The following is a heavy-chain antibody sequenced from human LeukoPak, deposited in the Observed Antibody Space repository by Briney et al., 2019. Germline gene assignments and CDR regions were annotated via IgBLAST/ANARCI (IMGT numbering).Heavy chain of an antibody. D-gene: IGHD3-9*01. J-gene: IGHJ6*03. CDR2: INHSGST. Sequence: SETLSLTCAVYGGSFSGYYWSWIRQPPGKGLEGMGEINHSGSTNYNPSLKSRITISVDTSKNQFSLQLRSVAAAETAVYYCARHRGLRYFDWLYMDVWGKGTTVTISS. CDR3: ARHRGLRYFDWLYMDV. CDR1: GGSFSGYY. V-gene: IGHV4-34*01.